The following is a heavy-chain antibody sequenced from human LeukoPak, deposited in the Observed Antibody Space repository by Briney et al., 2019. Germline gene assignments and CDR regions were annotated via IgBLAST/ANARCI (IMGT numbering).Heavy chain of an antibody. CDR1: GFTFSSYS. J-gene: IGHJ6*02. D-gene: IGHD6-6*01. Sequence: GGSLRLSCAASGFTFSSYSMNWVRQAPGKGLEWVSSISSSSSYIYYVDSVKGRFTISRDNAKNSLYLQMNSLRAEDTAVYYCARDVVAARGEGHYYYYYGMDVWGQGTTVTVSS. CDR2: ISSSSSYI. V-gene: IGHV3-21*01. CDR3: ARDVVAARGEGHYYYYYGMDV.